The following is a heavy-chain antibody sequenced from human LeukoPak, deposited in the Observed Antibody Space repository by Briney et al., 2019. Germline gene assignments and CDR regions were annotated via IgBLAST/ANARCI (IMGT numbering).Heavy chain of an antibody. D-gene: IGHD5-24*01. Sequence: SDTLSLTCTVSGGSISSNNRYWGWIRQPPGKGLEWMGTIYYRGSTYYDAALRSRVTRSVDTSKNQFSLKLTSVTAADTAVYYCASRDYDYYYMDVWGKGTTVTVSS. CDR1: GGSISSNNRY. V-gene: IGHV4-39*07. CDR2: IYYRGST. J-gene: IGHJ6*03. CDR3: ASRDYDYYYMDV.